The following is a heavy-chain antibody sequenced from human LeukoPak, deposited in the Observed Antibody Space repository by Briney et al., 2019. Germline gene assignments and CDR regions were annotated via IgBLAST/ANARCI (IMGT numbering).Heavy chain of an antibody. J-gene: IGHJ4*02. CDR3: AKDPGLTGGVRLGEFSLDS. CDR2: ISGSGGST. V-gene: IGHV3-23*01. CDR1: GFTFSSYA. Sequence: GGSLRLSCAASGFTFSSYAMSWVRQAPGKGLEWVSAISGSGGSTYYADSVKGRFTISRDNSKNTLYLQMNSLRAEDTAVYYCAKDPGLTGGVRLGEFSLDSWGQGTLVTVSS. D-gene: IGHD3-16*02.